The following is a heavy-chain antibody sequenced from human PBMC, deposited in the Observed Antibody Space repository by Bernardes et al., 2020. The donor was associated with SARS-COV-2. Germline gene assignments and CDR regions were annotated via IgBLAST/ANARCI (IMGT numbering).Heavy chain of an antibody. D-gene: IGHD4-4*01. V-gene: IGHV4-34*01. CDR2: INHRGST. CDR1: GGSLSGFY. CDR3: VRGWFSQEHTNSWYNWFDP. J-gene: IGHJ5*02. Sequence: SETLSLTCGVHGGSLSGFYWNWIRQPPGKGLEWIGEINHRGSTNYNPSLTSRLTMSVDTSKNRFSLQLTSVTAADTAVYYCVRGWFSQEHTNSWYNWFDPWGPGTLVTVSS.